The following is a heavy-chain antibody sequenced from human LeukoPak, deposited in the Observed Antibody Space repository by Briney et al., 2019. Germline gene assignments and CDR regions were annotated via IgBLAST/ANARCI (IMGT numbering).Heavy chain of an antibody. D-gene: IGHD5-24*01. Sequence: SETLSLTCAVYGGSFSGYYWSWIRQPAGKGLEWIGRIYTSGSTNYNPSLKSRVTISVETSKNQFSLNLSSVTAADTAVYYCARGRRDGYNWYYFDYWGQGTLVTVSS. CDR1: GGSFSGYY. V-gene: IGHV4-59*10. CDR3: ARGRRDGYNWYYFDY. J-gene: IGHJ4*02. CDR2: IYTSGST.